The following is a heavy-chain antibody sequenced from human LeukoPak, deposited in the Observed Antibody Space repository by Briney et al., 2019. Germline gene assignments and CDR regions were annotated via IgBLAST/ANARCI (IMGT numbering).Heavy chain of an antibody. CDR3: AKGDGYSYNYFDF. D-gene: IGHD5-24*01. Sequence: GGSLRLSCAASGFTFSSYAMSWVRQAPGKGLEWVSAISGSGGFTYYADSVKGRFTISRDNFKNTLYLQMNSLRAEDTAVYYCAKGDGYSYNYFDFWGQGTRVTVSS. V-gene: IGHV3-23*01. CDR2: ISGSGGFT. J-gene: IGHJ4*02. CDR1: GFTFSSYA.